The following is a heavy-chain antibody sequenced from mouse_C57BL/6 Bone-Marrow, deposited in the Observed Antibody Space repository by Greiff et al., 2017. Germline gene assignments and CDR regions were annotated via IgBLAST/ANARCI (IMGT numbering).Heavy chain of an antibody. J-gene: IGHJ2*01. D-gene: IGHD1-2*01. Sequence: EVQLQQSGAELVRPGASVKLSCTASGFNIKDDYMHWVKQRPEQGLEWIGWIDPENGDTEYASKFQGKATITADTSATAAYLQLSSLTSEDTAVYYCTTPITTAFDYWGQGTTLTVSS. CDR3: TTPITTAFDY. CDR2: IDPENGDT. CDR1: GFNIKDDY. V-gene: IGHV14-4*01.